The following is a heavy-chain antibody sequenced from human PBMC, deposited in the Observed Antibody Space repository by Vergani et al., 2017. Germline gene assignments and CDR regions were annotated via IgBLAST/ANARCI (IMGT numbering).Heavy chain of an antibody. J-gene: IGHJ4*02. CDR3: ARGYYVSALDY. D-gene: IGHD1-26*01. Sequence: QVQLVQSGAEVKKPGSSVKVSCKASGGTFSSYAISWVRQAPGQGLEWMGRIIPILGIANYAQKFQGRVTITADKSTSTAYRERSSLRSEDTAVYYCARGYYVSALDYWGQGTLVTVSS. V-gene: IGHV1-69*04. CDR2: IIPILGIA. CDR1: GGTFSSYA.